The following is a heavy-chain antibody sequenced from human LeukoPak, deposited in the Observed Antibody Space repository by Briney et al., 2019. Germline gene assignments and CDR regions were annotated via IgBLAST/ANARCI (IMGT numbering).Heavy chain of an antibody. CDR2: INPSGGST. Sequence: GASVKVSCKASGYTFTSYHMHWVRQAPGQGLEWMGIINPSGGSTSYAQKFQGRVTMTRDTSTSTVYMELSSLRSEDAAVYYCARDIDYDILTGYPQYYFDYWGQGTLVTVSS. CDR3: ARDIDYDILTGYPQYYFDY. J-gene: IGHJ4*02. D-gene: IGHD3-9*01. CDR1: GYTFTSYH. V-gene: IGHV1-46*01.